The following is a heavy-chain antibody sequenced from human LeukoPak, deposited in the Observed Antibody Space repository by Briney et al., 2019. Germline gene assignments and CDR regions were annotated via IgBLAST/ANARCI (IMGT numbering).Heavy chain of an antibody. Sequence: SVKVSCKASGGTFSSYAISWVRQAPGQGLEWMGGINPIFGTANYAQKFQGRVTITADESTSTAYMELSSLRSEDTAVYYCARNYYDSSGYYYSWGQGTLVTVSS. CDR2: INPIFGTA. D-gene: IGHD3-22*01. V-gene: IGHV1-69*01. J-gene: IGHJ4*02. CDR1: GGTFSSYA. CDR3: ARNYYDSSGYYYS.